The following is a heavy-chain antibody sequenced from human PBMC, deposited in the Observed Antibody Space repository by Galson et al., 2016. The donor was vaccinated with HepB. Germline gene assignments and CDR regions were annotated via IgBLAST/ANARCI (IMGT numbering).Heavy chain of an antibody. CDR2: ISWNSRRI. CDR1: GFTFDDYA. Sequence: SLRLSCAASGFTFDDYAMSWVRQTPGKGLEWVSTISWNSRRIDYADSVKGRFTIFRDNADNSLHLQMNSLKTEDTALYYCAKDRGNLNYYQLYGMDVWGQGTTVTVSS. D-gene: IGHD3-22*01. J-gene: IGHJ6*02. CDR3: AKDRGNLNYYQLYGMDV. V-gene: IGHV3-9*01.